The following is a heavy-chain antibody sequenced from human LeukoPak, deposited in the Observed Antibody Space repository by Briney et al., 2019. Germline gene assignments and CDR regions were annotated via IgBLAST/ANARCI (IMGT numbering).Heavy chain of an antibody. CDR3: ARVFRTGGAFDY. Sequence: GGSLRLSCAASGFTVSSNYMNWVRQAPGKGLEWVSVISGGGSTYYADSVKGRFTISRDNAKNSLYLQMNSLRAEDTAVYYCARVFRTGGAFDYWGQGTLVTVSS. CDR2: ISGGGST. J-gene: IGHJ4*02. V-gene: IGHV3-53*01. D-gene: IGHD3-16*01. CDR1: GFTVSSNY.